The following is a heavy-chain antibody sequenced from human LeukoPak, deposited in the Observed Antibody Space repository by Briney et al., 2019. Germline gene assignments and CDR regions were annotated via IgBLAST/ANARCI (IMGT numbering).Heavy chain of an antibody. CDR2: IYHSGST. Sequence: SETLSLTCTVSGYSISSGYYWGWIRQPPGKGLEWIGSIYHSGSTYYNPSLKSRVTISVDTSKNQFSLKLSSVTAADTAVYYCARDRTGYCSGGSCYHYFDYWGQGTLVTVTS. CDR1: GYSISSGYY. V-gene: IGHV4-38-2*02. J-gene: IGHJ4*02. CDR3: ARDRTGYCSGGSCYHYFDY. D-gene: IGHD2-15*01.